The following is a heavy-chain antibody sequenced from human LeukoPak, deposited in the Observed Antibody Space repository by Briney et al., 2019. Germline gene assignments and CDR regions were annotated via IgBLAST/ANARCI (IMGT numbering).Heavy chain of an antibody. Sequence: GGSLRLSCAASGFIFSSYSMNWVRQAPGKGLEWVSHISSSSSTIFYADSVKGRFTISRDNAKNSLYLQMNSLRAEDTAVYYCATDYGANSGGFDYWGQGTLVTVSS. CDR2: ISSSSSTI. J-gene: IGHJ4*02. CDR3: ATDYGANSGGFDY. CDR1: GFIFSSYS. V-gene: IGHV3-48*04. D-gene: IGHD4-23*01.